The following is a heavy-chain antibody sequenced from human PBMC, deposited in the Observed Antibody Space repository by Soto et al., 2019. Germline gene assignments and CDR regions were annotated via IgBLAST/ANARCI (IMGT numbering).Heavy chain of an antibody. V-gene: IGHV1-18*04. CDR3: ESALIRITMIVVVTPGYFDY. CDR2: ISAYNGNT. J-gene: IGHJ4*02. Sequence: GASVKVSCKASGYTFTSYGISWVRQAPGQGLEWMGWISAYNGNTNYAQKLHGRVTMTTDTSTSTAYTELRSLRSDDTAVYYCESALIRITMIVVVTPGYFDYWGQGTLVTVYS. CDR1: GYTFTSYG. D-gene: IGHD3-22*01.